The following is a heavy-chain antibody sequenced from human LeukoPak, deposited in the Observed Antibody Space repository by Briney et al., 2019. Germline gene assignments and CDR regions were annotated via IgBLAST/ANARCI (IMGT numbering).Heavy chain of an antibody. CDR1: GGSISSYY. D-gene: IGHD3-16*02. CDR2: IYYSGST. J-gene: IGHJ4*02. CDR3: ARRSYRYYFDY. Sequence: PSETLSLTCTVSGGSISSYYWSWIRQPPGKGLEWIGYIYYSGSTNYNPSLKSRVTISVDTSKNQFSLKLSSVTAADTAVYYCARRSYRYYFDYRGQGTLVTVSS. V-gene: IGHV4-59*01.